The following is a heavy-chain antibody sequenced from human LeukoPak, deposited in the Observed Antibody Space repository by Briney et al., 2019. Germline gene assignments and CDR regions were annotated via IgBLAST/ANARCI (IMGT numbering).Heavy chain of an antibody. J-gene: IGHJ4*02. CDR1: GFTFSNYW. V-gene: IGHV3-74*01. Sequence: GGSLRLSCAASGFTFSNYWVHWVRQAPGKGLVWVSRINRDGSTTNYADSVKGRFTVSRDNAKNTLNLQMNSLGAEDTAVYYCARDRKSGESSEIDFWGQGTLVTVSS. D-gene: IGHD3-10*01. CDR3: ARDRKSGESSEIDF. CDR2: INRDGSTT.